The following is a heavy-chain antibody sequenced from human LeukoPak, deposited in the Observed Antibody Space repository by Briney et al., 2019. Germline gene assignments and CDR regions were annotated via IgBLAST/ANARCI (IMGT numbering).Heavy chain of an antibody. Sequence: ASVKVSCKASGYTFTSYDINWVRQATGQGLEWMGWMNPNSGNTGYAQKFQGRVTKTRNTSISTAYMELSSLRSEDTAVYYCARGRHRSGTYPGRYWGQGTLVTVSS. CDR3: ARGRHRSGTYPGRY. J-gene: IGHJ4*02. D-gene: IGHD3-3*01. CDR2: MNPNSGNT. V-gene: IGHV1-8*01. CDR1: GYTFTSYD.